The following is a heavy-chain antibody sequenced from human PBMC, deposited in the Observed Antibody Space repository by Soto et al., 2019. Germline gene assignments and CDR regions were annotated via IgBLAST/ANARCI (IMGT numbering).Heavy chain of an antibody. Sequence: EVQLLESGGGLVQHGGSLRLACTASGFTFSSHTMSWVRQAPGKGLEWVSGTSANGGSTYYTDPVKGRFTISIDNAKNTLNLQMNSLRAEDTAVYYCAKAISTSRTLLDYWGHGTLVTGSS. J-gene: IGHJ4*01. CDR1: GFTFSSHT. D-gene: IGHD3-9*01. CDR2: TSANGGST. V-gene: IGHV3-23*01. CDR3: AKAISTSRTLLDY.